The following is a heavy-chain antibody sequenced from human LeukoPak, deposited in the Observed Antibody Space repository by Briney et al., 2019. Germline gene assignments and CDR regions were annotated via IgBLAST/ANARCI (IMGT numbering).Heavy chain of an antibody. CDR1: GFTFSSYG. D-gene: IGHD6-13*01. J-gene: IGHJ4*02. CDR2: IRYDGSNK. V-gene: IGHV3-30*02. CDR3: AKDVSSSWYMDY. Sequence: GGSLRLSCAASGFTFSSYGMHWVRQAPGKGLEWVAFIRYDGSNKYYADSVKGRFTISRDNSKNTLYLQMNSLRAEDTAVYYCAKDVSSSWYMDYWGQGTLVTVPS.